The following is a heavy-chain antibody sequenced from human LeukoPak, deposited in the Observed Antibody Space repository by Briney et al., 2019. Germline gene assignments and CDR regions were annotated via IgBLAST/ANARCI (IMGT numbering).Heavy chain of an antibody. D-gene: IGHD2-8*01. CDR2: IYHSGST. CDR1: GGSISSGGYS. V-gene: IGHV4-30-2*01. J-gene: IGHJ5*02. CDR3: AREMVNGNWFDP. Sequence: SETLSFTCAVSGGSISSGGYSWSWIRQPPGKGLEWIGYIYHSGSTYYNPSLKSRVTISVDRSKNQFSLKLSSVTAADTAVYYCAREMVNGNWFDPWGQGTLVTVSS.